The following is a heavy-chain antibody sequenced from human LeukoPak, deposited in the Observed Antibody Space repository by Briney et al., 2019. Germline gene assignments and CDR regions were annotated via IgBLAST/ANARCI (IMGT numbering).Heavy chain of an antibody. Sequence: GASVKVSCKASGGTFSSYAISWVRQAPGQGLEWMGRIIPILGIANYAQKFQGRVMITADKSTSTAYMELSSLRSEDTAVYYCARVGDTAMVTVDYWGQGTLVTVSS. CDR2: IIPILGIA. J-gene: IGHJ4*02. CDR3: ARVGDTAMVTVDY. CDR1: GGTFSSYA. D-gene: IGHD5-18*01. V-gene: IGHV1-69*04.